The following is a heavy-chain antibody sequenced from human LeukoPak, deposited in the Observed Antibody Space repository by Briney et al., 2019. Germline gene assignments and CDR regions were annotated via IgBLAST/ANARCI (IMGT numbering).Heavy chain of an antibody. V-gene: IGHV4-39*07. CDR3: ARGARAASNNWFDP. CDR1: GGSISSSSYY. Sequence: SETLSLTCTVSGGSISSSSYYWGWIRQPPGKGLEWIVNIYYSGNTYYNPSLKSRVTISVYTSKKQFSLKLSSVTAADTAVYYCARGARAASNNWFDPWGQGTLVTVSS. CDR2: IYYSGNT. D-gene: IGHD2-15*01. J-gene: IGHJ5*02.